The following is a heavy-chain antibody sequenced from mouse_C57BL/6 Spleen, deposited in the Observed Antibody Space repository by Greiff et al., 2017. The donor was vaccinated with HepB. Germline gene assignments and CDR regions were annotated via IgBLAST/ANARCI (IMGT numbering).Heavy chain of an antibody. CDR1: GFTFSDYG. J-gene: IGHJ4*01. CDR2: ISSGSSTI. CDR3: ARAYYSPFYAMDY. Sequence: EVMLVESGGGLVKPGGSLKLSCAASGFTFSDYGMHWVRQAPEKGLEWVAYISSGSSTIYYADTVKGRFTISRDNAKNTLFLQMTSLRSEDTAMYYCARAYYSPFYAMDYWGQGTSVTVSS. V-gene: IGHV5-17*01. D-gene: IGHD2-12*01.